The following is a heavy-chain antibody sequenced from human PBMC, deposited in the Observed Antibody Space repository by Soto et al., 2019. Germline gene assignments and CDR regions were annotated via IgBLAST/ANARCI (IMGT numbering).Heavy chain of an antibody. CDR3: ARGLPLEWLLGWFDP. Sequence: PSETLSLTCTVSGGSISSYYWSWIRQPPGKGLEWIGYIYYSGSTNYNPSLKSRVTISVDTSKNQFSLKLSSVTAADTAVYYCARGLPLEWLLGWFDPWGQGTLVTVSS. J-gene: IGHJ5*02. D-gene: IGHD3-3*01. CDR2: IYYSGST. CDR1: GGSISSYY. V-gene: IGHV4-59*01.